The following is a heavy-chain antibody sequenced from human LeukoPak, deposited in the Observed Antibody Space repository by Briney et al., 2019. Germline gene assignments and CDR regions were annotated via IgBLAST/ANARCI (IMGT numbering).Heavy chain of an antibody. D-gene: IGHD3-22*01. CDR2: VYYTGTT. V-gene: IGHV4-59*12. Sequence: PSETLSLTCSVSGVSMDDDYWSWLRQSPGKGLEWIGYVYYTGTTNYNPSLQSRVTISIDSSKSQFSLILRSVTAADTAVYYCATSGPDGGRWLNYGINLWGPGTAVTVSS. CDR3: ATSGPDGGRWLNYGINL. CDR1: GVSMDDDY. J-gene: IGHJ6*02.